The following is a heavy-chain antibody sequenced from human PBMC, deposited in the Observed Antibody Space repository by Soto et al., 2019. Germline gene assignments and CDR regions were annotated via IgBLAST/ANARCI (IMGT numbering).Heavy chain of an antibody. CDR3: ARGRAYYDSSGYSW. Sequence: SETLSLTCTVSGDSIGGSNFYWGWLRQPPGKGLEWIGNIFYSGNTYYNPSLKSRVIMSVDTSKNQLSLKLSSVTAADTAVYYCARGRAYYDSSGYSWWGQGTLVTVSS. V-gene: IGHV4-39*02. D-gene: IGHD3-22*01. CDR1: GDSIGGSNFY. CDR2: IFYSGNT. J-gene: IGHJ4*02.